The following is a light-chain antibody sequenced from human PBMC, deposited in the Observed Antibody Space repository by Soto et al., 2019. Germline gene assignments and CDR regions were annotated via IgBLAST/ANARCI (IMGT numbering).Light chain of an antibody. V-gene: IGLV3-21*02. Sequence: SYELTQPPSVSVAPGQTAQISCGGDNIGSNSVHWYQQKPGQAPVLIVYDDSDRPSGIPERFSGSNSGNTATLTISRVEAGDEADYFCQVWDSSSDHVVFGGGTKLTVL. CDR3: QVWDSSSDHVV. J-gene: IGLJ2*01. CDR1: NIGSNS. CDR2: DDS.